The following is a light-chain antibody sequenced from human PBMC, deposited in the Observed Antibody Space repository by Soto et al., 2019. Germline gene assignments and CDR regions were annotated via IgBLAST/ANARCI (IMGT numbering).Light chain of an antibody. Sequence: QSVLTQPPSASGSPGQSVTISCTGTSSDIGGYNYVSWYQQHPGKAPKLMIYEVSNRPSGVSNRFSGSKSGNTASLTISGLQAADEADYYCSSYTTSSTPYVFGTGTKLTVL. CDR2: EVS. CDR3: SSYTTSSTPYV. CDR1: SSDIGGYNY. J-gene: IGLJ1*01. V-gene: IGLV2-14*01.